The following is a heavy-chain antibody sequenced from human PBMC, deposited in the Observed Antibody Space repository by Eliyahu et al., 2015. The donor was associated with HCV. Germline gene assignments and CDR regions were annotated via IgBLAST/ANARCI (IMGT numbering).Heavy chain of an antibody. CDR3: ARGEGHQQQLVRENWFDP. CDR2: ISYSGST. V-gene: IGHV4-59*11. D-gene: IGHD6-13*01. J-gene: IGHJ5*02. Sequence: QVQLQESGPGLVKPSETLSLTCTVSGVSIXSHYWSWIRQPPGKGLEWIGYISYSGSTSYNPSLKSRVTISEDTSKNQFSLKLTSVTAADTAVYYCARGEGHQQQLVRENWFDPWGQGTLVTVSS. CDR1: GVSIXSHY.